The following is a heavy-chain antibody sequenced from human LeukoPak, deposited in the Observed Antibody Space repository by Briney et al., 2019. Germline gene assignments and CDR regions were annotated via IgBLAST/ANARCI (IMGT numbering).Heavy chain of an antibody. D-gene: IGHD4-17*01. V-gene: IGHV1-69*05. J-gene: IGHJ6*03. CDR1: GGTFSSYA. Sequence: ASVKVSCKASGGTFSSYAISWVRQAPGQGLEWMGGIIPIFGTANYAQKFQGRVTITTDESTSTAYMELSSLRSEDTAVYYCARTGGDNRYYYYYMDVWGKGTTVTVSS. CDR3: ARTGGDNRYYYYYMDV. CDR2: IIPIFGTA.